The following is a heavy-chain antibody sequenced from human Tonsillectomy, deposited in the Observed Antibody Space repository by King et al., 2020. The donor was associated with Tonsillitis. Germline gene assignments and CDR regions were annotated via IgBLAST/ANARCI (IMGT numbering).Heavy chain of an antibody. Sequence: VQLVESGGGLVQPGESLRLSCAASGFTFGNYWMTWVRQAPGKGLEWVANMNEDGSIKYYVDSVRGRFSISRDNAKNSLYLQMNSLRAEDTALYYCARGDSISGDYWGQGTLVTVSS. V-gene: IGHV3-7*03. CDR1: GFTFGNYW. CDR3: ARGDSISGDY. D-gene: IGHD6-6*01. J-gene: IGHJ4*02. CDR2: MNEDGSIK.